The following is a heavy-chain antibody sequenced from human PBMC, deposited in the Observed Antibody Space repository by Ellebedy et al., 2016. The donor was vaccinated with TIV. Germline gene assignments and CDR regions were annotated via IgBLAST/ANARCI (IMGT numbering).Heavy chain of an antibody. V-gene: IGHV3-66*01. D-gene: IGHD6-13*01. J-gene: IGHJ3*02. CDR2: IYIDETT. CDR3: ASETFNDVDLKVWGIFEI. CDR1: GFTVSSTY. Sequence: GGSLRLSCAASGFTVSSTYMTWVRQVPGKGLEWVSVIYIDETTYYSASVKGRFTISRDDSKNTVFLQMNSLRGDDTAVYYCASETFNDVDLKVWGIFEIWGQGTMVTVSS.